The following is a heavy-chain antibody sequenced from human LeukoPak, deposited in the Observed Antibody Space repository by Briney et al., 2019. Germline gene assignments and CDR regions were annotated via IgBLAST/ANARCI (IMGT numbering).Heavy chain of an antibody. CDR2: ISGSGGST. D-gene: IGHD3-10*01. J-gene: IGHJ3*02. CDR1: GFTFSSYA. Sequence: GGSLRLSCAASGFTFSSYAMTWVRQAPGKGLEWVSSISGSGGSTFYADSVEGRFTISRDNSKNTLYLQMKSLRAEDSAIYYCARDNYGSGGSNAFDIWGQGTMVTVSS. CDR3: ARDNYGSGGSNAFDI. V-gene: IGHV3-23*01.